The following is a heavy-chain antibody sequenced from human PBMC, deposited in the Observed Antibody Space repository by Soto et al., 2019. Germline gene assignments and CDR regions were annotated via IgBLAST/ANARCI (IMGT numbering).Heavy chain of an antibody. CDR1: GFTFGDYA. Sequence: GGSLRLSCTTSGFTFGDYAMSWFRQAPGKGLEWVGFIRSKAYGGTTEYAASVEGRFTISRDDSKSIAYLQMNSLKTEDTAAYYCTRGGPENCSSTSCYLHWFDPWGQGTLVTVSS. CDR2: IRSKAYGGTT. V-gene: IGHV3-49*03. J-gene: IGHJ5*02. CDR3: TRGGPENCSSTSCYLHWFDP. D-gene: IGHD2-2*01.